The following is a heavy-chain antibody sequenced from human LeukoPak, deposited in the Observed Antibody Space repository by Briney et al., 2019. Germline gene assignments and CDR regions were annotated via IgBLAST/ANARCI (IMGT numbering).Heavy chain of an antibody. V-gene: IGHV3-53*01. D-gene: IGHD6-19*01. CDR1: GFTVSGNY. CDR3: ARARQWLGVFDP. J-gene: IGHJ5*02. Sequence: GGSLRLSCAASGFTVSGNYMSWVRQAPGKGLEWVSVIYTGGGTDYADSVKGRFTISRDNSKNTLYLQMNSLRTEDTAVYYCARARQWLGVFDPWGQGTLVTVSS. CDR2: IYTGGGT.